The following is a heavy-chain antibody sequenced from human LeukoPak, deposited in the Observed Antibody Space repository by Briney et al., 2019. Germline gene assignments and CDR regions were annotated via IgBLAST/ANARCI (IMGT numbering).Heavy chain of an antibody. D-gene: IGHD2-2*02. V-gene: IGHV4-34*01. CDR1: GGSFSGYC. Sequence: ASETLSLTCAVYGGSFSGYCWSWIRQPPGKGLEWIGEINHSGSTNYNPSLKSRVTISVDTSKNQFSLKLSSVTAADTAVYYCARDTYDAFDIWGQGTMVTVSS. CDR2: INHSGST. J-gene: IGHJ3*02. CDR3: ARDTYDAFDI.